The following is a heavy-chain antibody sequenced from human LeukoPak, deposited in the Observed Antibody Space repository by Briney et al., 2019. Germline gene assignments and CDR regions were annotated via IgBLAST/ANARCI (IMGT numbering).Heavy chain of an antibody. CDR1: GFTFSSYE. V-gene: IGHV3-74*01. CDR3: AEAASVRGVSY. Sequence: GGSLRLSCAASGFTFSSYEMNWVRHAPGKGPLWVSHINGDGSTTNYADSVKGRFTISRDNAKNALYLQMNSLRAEDTAVYYCAEAASVRGVSYWGQGTLVTVSS. D-gene: IGHD3-10*01. J-gene: IGHJ4*02. CDR2: INGDGSTT.